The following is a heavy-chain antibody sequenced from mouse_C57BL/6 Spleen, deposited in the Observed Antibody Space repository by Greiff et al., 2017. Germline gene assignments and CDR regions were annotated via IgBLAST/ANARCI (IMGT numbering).Heavy chain of an antibody. CDR3: ARSMVVAPYFDV. Sequence: QVQLQQSGAELVKPGASVKISCKASGYAFSSYWMNWVKQRPGKGLEWIGQIYPGDGDTNYNQKFKGKSTLTVDKSSSTAYMQLSSLTSEDSAVYYCARSMVVAPYFDVWGTGTTVTVSS. V-gene: IGHV1-80*01. J-gene: IGHJ1*03. CDR1: GYAFSSYW. D-gene: IGHD1-1*01. CDR2: IYPGDGDT.